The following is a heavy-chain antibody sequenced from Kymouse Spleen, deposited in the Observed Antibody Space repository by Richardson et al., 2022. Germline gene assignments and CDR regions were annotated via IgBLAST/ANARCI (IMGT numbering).Heavy chain of an antibody. CDR1: GGSVSSGSYY. Sequence: QVQLQESGPGLVKPSETLSLTCTVSGGSVSSGSYYWSWIRQPPGKGLEWIGYIYYSGSTNYNPSLKSRVTISVDTSKNQFSLKLSSVTAADTAVYYCARATRPGYFDYWGQGTLVTVSS. V-gene: IGHV4-61*01. CDR2: IYYSGST. D-gene: IGHD1-1*01,IGHD1-20*01. CDR3: ARATRPGYFDY. J-gene: IGHJ4*02.